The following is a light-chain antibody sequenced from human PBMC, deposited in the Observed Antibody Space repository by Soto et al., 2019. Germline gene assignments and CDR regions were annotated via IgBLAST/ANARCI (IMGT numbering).Light chain of an antibody. CDR2: RNN. J-gene: IGLJ2*01. V-gene: IGLV1-47*01. CDR3: AAWDDSLSGPV. CDR1: SSNIGSNY. Sequence: QSVLTQPPSASGTPGQRVTISCSGSSSNIGSNYVYWYQQLPGTAPKLLSYRNNQRPSGVPDRFSGSKSGTSASLAISGLRSEDEADYYCAAWDDSLSGPVFGGGTKLPV.